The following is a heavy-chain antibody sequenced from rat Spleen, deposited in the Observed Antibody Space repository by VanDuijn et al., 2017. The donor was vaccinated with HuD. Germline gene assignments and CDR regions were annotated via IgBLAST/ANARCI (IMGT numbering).Heavy chain of an antibody. D-gene: IGHD4-3*01. V-gene: IGHV5-29*01. CDR3: ARQDTSGYSNWFAY. Sequence: EVQLVESGGGLVQPGRSLKLSCAASGFTFSDYGMAWVRQAPTKGLEWVAAFSYDGFTTYYRDSVRGRFTISSDNTKTTLYLQMDSLRSEDTAPYYCARQDTSGYSNWFAYWGQGTLVTVSS. J-gene: IGHJ3*01. CDR1: GFTFSDYG. CDR2: FSYDGFTT.